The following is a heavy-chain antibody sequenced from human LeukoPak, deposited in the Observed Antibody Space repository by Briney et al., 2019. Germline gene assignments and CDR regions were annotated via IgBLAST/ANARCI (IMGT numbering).Heavy chain of an antibody. D-gene: IGHD5-12*01. CDR1: GFTFSDYY. CDR3: ARGHDNSGYDLPDRFDP. Sequence: GGSLRLSCAASGFTFSDYYMSWIRQAPGKGLEWVSYISNSGSTIYYADSVKGRFTISRDNAKKSMYLQMNSLRGEDTAAYYCARGHDNSGYDLPDRFDPWGQGTLVIVSS. V-gene: IGHV3-11*01. J-gene: IGHJ5*02. CDR2: ISNSGSTI.